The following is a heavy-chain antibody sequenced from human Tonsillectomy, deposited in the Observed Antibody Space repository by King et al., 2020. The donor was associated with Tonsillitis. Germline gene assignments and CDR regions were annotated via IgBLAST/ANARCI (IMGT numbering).Heavy chain of an antibody. CDR2: MYYSGST. J-gene: IGHJ4*02. CDR1: GASISSYY. CDR3: ARDKQPGDY. V-gene: IGHV4-59*01. Sequence: QLQESGPGLVKPSETLSLTCTVSGASISSYYWNWIRQPPGKGLEWMGYMYYSGSTNYNPSLKRRVTISVDTSKNQFSLKLRSVTAADTAVYYCARDKQPGDYWGQGTLVTVSS. D-gene: IGHD6-13*01.